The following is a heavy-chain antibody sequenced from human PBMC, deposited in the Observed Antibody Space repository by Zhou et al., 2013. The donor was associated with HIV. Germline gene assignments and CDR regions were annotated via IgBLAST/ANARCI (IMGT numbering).Heavy chain of an antibody. Sequence: QVQLQESGPGLVKPSETLSLTCTVSGGSISSSNYYWGWIRQPPGKGLEWIGSISYSGSTYYNPSLKSRVTISVDTSKNQFSLKLSSVTAADTAVYYCARLAFWVRGSFLWCGWTYFYMDVVGQRATVTVSS. J-gene: IGHJ6*03. D-gene: IGHD3-10*01. CDR1: GGSISSSNYY. CDR2: ISYSGST. V-gene: IGHV4-39*01. CDR3: ARLAFWVRGSFLWCGWTYFYMDV.